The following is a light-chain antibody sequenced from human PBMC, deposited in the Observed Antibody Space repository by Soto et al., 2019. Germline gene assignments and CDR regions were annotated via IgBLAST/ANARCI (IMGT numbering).Light chain of an antibody. CDR2: AAS. CDR3: QKYNSAYGT. CDR1: QGISNY. Sequence: DIQMTQSPSSLSASVGDRVTITCRASQGISNYLAWYQQKPGKLPKLLVYAASTLQSGVPSRFSGSGSETDFTLTSSSRQPGDVANYYCQKYNSAYGTFGQGTKVEIK. V-gene: IGKV1-27*01. J-gene: IGKJ1*01.